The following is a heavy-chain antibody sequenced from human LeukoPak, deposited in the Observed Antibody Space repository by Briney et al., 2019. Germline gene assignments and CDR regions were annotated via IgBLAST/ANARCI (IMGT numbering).Heavy chain of an antibody. CDR1: GFTFSSYG. V-gene: IGHV3-33*01. J-gene: IGHJ6*02. D-gene: IGHD3-16*02. Sequence: PGGALRLSCAASGFTFSSYGMHWVRQAPGKGLEWVAVIWYDGSNKYYAVSVKGRFTISRDNSKNTLYLQMNSLRAEDTAVYYCARDLSYYYGMDVWGQGTTVTVSS. CDR2: IWYDGSNK. CDR3: ARDLSYYYGMDV.